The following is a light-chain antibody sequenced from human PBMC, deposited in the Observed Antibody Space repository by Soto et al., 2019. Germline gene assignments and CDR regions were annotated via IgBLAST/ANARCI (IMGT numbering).Light chain of an antibody. CDR1: QSVSSN. Sequence: EIVMTQSPATLSLSPGGRATLSCRASQSVSSNLAWYQQKPGQAPRLLIYGASTRATGFPARFSGSGSGTEFTLTISSLQSEDFAVYYCQQYKNWPLTFGGGTRVEIK. J-gene: IGKJ4*01. V-gene: IGKV3-15*01. CDR3: QQYKNWPLT. CDR2: GAS.